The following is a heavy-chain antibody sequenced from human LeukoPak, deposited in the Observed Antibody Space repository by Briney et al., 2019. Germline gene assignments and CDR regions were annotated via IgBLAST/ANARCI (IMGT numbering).Heavy chain of an antibody. D-gene: IGHD3-22*01. J-gene: IGHJ4*02. CDR3: ATGVYYYDSSGYVY. CDR2: IYYSGST. Sequence: PSETLSLTCTVSGGSISSSNYYWGWIRQPLGKGLEWIGSIYYSGSTYYNPSLKSRVTISVDTSKNQFSLKLSSVTAADTAVYYCATGVYYYDSSGYVYWGQGTLVTVSS. V-gene: IGHV4-39*07. CDR1: GGSISSSNYY.